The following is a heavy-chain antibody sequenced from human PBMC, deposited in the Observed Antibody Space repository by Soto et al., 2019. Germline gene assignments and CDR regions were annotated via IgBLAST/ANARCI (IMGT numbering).Heavy chain of an antibody. J-gene: IGHJ4*02. CDR3: ARVLYATWSSFDY. CDR1: GFTFSSYE. D-gene: IGHD1-26*01. CDR2: ITSGGTT. Sequence: LRLSCTASGFTFSSYEMTWVRQAPGKGLEWISYITSGGTTYYADSAKGRFTISRDNAKNSLYLHLNSLTAEDTAIYYCARVLYATWSSFDYWGQGTLVTVSS. V-gene: IGHV3-48*03.